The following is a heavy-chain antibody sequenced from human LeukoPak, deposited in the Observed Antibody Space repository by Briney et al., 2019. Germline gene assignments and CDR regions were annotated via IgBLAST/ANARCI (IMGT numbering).Heavy chain of an antibody. Sequence: GGSLRLSCAASGFTFSSYAMSWVRQAPGKGLEWVSAISGSGGSTYYADSVKGRFTISRDNSKSTLYLQMNSLRAEDTAVYYCAKVIAVAGIVHDYWGQGTLVTVSS. CDR1: GFTFSSYA. J-gene: IGHJ4*02. D-gene: IGHD6-19*01. CDR3: AKVIAVAGIVHDY. V-gene: IGHV3-23*01. CDR2: ISGSGGST.